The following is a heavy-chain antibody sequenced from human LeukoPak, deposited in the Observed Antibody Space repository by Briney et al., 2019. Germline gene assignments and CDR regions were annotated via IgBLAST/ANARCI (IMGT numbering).Heavy chain of an antibody. CDR2: ISSSGSDI. D-gene: IGHD3-22*01. V-gene: IGHV3-48*03. J-gene: IGHJ4*02. CDR1: GFTFSNYE. CDR3: AGYLLYDSSGYYYELGKGFAY. Sequence: GGSLRLSCAASGFTFSNYEMHWVRQAPGKGLEWVSYISSSGSDIYYADSVKGRFTISRDNAKNSLYLQMNSLRAEDTALYYCAGYLLYDSSGYYYELGKGFAYWGQGTLVTVSS.